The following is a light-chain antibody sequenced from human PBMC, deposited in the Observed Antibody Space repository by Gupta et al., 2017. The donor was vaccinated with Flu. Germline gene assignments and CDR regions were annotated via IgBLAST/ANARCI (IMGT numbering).Light chain of an antibody. V-gene: IGKV3-15*01. J-gene: IGKJ1*01. CDR1: QSVNSN. Sequence: EIVMTQSPASLSVSPGERATLSCRASQSVNSNLAWYQQKPGQAPRLLIYRASIRTTGVPDTFSGSGSGTEFTLTSSSRQSEDFAVYYWQQDNNWKTFGQGTKVEVK. CDR2: RAS. CDR3: QQDNNWKT.